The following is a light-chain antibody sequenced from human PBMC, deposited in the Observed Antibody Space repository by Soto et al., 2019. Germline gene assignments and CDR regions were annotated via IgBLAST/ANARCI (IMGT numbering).Light chain of an antibody. CDR3: QQYGNSFVG. CDR1: QSVSSTY. CDR2: GAS. J-gene: IGKJ1*01. Sequence: IELTQSPGPLSLSPGERATLTCRASQSVSSTYLAWYQHRPGQAPRLLIYGASSRATGIPDRFSGSGSGTDFTLIISRLEPEDFAVYYCQQYGNSFVGFGQGTKVDIK. V-gene: IGKV3-20*01.